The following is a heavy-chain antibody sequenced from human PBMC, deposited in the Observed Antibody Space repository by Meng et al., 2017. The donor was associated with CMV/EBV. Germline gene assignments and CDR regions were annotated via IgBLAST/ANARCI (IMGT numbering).Heavy chain of an antibody. CDR2: IYYSGST. CDR1: GGSISSSSYY. CDR3: ARVRCSSTSCYGDFDY. D-gene: IGHD2-2*01. V-gene: IGHV4-39*01. J-gene: IGHJ4*02. Sequence: SETLSLTCTVSGGSISSSSYYWGWIRQPPGKGLGWIGSIYYSGSTYYNPSLKSRVTISVDTSKNQFSLKLSSVTAADTAVYYCARVRCSSTSCYGDFDYWGQGTLVTVSS.